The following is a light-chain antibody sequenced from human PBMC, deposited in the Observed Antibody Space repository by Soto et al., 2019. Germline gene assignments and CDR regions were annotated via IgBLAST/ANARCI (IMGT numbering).Light chain of an antibody. Sequence: QSVLTQPASVSGSPGQSITISCTGTSSDVGAYNYVSWYQHHPGKAPKLIIYDVSDRPSGVSYRFSASKSGNTASLTISGLQAEDEADYYCSSYTSSNTEVFGTGTKLTVL. CDR3: SSYTSSNTEV. CDR2: DVS. V-gene: IGLV2-14*03. J-gene: IGLJ1*01. CDR1: SSDVGAYNY.